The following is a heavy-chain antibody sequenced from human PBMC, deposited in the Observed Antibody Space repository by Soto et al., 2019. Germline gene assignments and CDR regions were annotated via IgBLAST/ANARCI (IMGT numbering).Heavy chain of an antibody. J-gene: IGHJ4*02. V-gene: IGHV4-31*03. D-gene: IGHD2-15*01. Sequence: QVQLQESGPELVKPSQTLSLTCTVSGGSISSNGHYWTWIRQHPGKGQEWIAYIYYTGNTYYNPSLKSRLSISVDTSKNQFSLELRSVTAADTAVYYCAREQWGYDSWGQGTLVTVSS. CDR2: IYYTGNT. CDR1: GGSISSNGHY. CDR3: AREQWGYDS.